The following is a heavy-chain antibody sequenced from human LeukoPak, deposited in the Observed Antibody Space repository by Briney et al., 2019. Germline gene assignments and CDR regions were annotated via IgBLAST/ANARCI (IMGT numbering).Heavy chain of an antibody. CDR1: GGSISSSRYY. CDR3: ASPREMATIYDAFDV. D-gene: IGHD5-24*01. J-gene: IGHJ3*01. Sequence: PSQTLSLTCTVSGGSISSSRYYWGWIRQPPGKGLEWIGTIYYNGDTYYNPSLNSRVTISVDTSKNQSSLKLSSVTAADTAVYYCASPREMATIYDAFDVWGQGTMVIVSS. V-gene: IGHV4-39*01. CDR2: IYYNGDT.